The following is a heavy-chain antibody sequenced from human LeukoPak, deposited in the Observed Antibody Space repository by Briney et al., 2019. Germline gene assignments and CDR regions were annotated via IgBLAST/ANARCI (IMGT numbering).Heavy chain of an antibody. CDR2: IRYDGSNK. Sequence: GGSLRLSCAASGFTFSSYGMHWVRQAPGKGLEWVAFIRYDGSNKYYADSVKGRFTISRDNSKSTLYLQMNSLRAEDTAVYYCAISPYSGSYSDYWGQGTLVTVSS. D-gene: IGHD1-26*01. V-gene: IGHV3-30*02. CDR1: GFTFSSYG. J-gene: IGHJ4*02. CDR3: AISPYSGSYSDY.